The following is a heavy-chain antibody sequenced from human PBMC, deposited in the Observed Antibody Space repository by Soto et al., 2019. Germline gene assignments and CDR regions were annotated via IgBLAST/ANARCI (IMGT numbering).Heavy chain of an antibody. Sequence: QVQLVQSGAEVRKPGASVKVSCKASGYTFTSYGITWVRQAPGQGLEWMGWISAYNGNTNYAQKLQGRVTMTTDTSTSPAYMELRSLRSDDTAVYYCATGGAGATPGGAFDYWGQGTLVTVSS. D-gene: IGHD1-26*01. V-gene: IGHV1-18*01. CDR1: GYTFTSYG. CDR2: ISAYNGNT. J-gene: IGHJ4*02. CDR3: ATGGAGATPGGAFDY.